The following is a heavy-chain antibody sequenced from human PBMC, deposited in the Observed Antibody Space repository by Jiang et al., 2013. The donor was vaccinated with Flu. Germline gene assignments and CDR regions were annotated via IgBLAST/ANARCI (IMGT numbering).Heavy chain of an antibody. CDR2: ISAYNGNT. Sequence: GAEVKKPGASVKVSCKASGYTFTNYAISWVRQAPGQGLEWMGWISAYNGNTNYAQKLQGRVTMTTDTSTSTAYMELRSLRSDDTAVYYCARGFAAVAAKGNNWFDPWGQGTLVTVSS. CDR1: GYTFTNYA. CDR3: ARGFAAVAAKGNNWFDP. J-gene: IGHJ5*02. D-gene: IGHD6-19*01. V-gene: IGHV1-18*01.